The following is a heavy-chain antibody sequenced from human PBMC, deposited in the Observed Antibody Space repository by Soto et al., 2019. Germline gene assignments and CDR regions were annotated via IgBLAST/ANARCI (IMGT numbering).Heavy chain of an antibody. J-gene: IGHJ6*04. V-gene: IGHV3-23*01. CDR1: GFTFSSYA. CDR3: AKDLDGYSSGWRGDV. CDR2: ISGSGGST. Sequence: GGSLRLSCAASGFTFSSYAMSWVRQAPGKGLEWVSAISGSGGSTYYADSVKGRFTISRDNSKNTLYLQMNSLRAEDTAVYYCAKDLDGYSSGWRGDVWGKGTTVTVSS. D-gene: IGHD6-19*01.